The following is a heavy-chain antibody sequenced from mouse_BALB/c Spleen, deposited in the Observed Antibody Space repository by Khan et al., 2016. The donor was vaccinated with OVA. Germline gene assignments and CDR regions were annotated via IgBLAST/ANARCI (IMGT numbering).Heavy chain of an antibody. CDR1: GYTFINYW. CDR3: ARRGLRWDFDY. Sequence: VQLQESGAELAKHGASVKMSCKASGYTFINYWILWVKQRPGQGLEWIGYINPSTAYTEYNQNFKDKATLTADKSSRTAYMQLSSLTSEDSAVYYCARRGLRWDFDYWGQGTTLTVSS. V-gene: IGHV1-7*01. D-gene: IGHD1-1*01. CDR2: INPSTAYT. J-gene: IGHJ2*01.